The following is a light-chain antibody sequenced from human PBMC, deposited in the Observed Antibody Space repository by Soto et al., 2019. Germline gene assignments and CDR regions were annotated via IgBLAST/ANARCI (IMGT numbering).Light chain of an antibody. Sequence: QSVLTQPASVSGSPGQSITISCTGTSNYNLVSWYQQHPGKAPKLVIYEVSERPSGVFNRFSGSKSGNTASLTISGLQAEDEADYYCCSYPGSSILYVFGTGTKVTVL. J-gene: IGLJ1*01. CDR3: CSYPGSSILYV. CDR1: SNYNL. CDR2: EVS. V-gene: IGLV2-23*02.